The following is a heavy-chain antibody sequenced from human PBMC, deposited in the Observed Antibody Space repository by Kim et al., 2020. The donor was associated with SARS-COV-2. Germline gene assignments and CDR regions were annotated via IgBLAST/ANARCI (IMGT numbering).Heavy chain of an antibody. J-gene: IGHJ4*02. CDR3: ARRAYSSGWWYFDY. Sequence: ADCGKGRFTISRDNAKNTLYLQMNSLRAEDTAVYYCARRAYSSGWWYFDYWGQGTLVTVSS. V-gene: IGHV3-74*01. D-gene: IGHD6-19*01.